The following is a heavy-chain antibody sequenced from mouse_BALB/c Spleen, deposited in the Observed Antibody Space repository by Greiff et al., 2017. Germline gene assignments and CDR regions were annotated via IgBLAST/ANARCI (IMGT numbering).Heavy chain of an antibody. CDR3: AKDDEGYAMDY. CDR1: GYAFTNYL. D-gene: IGHD2-12*01. V-gene: IGHV1-54*01. CDR2: INPGSGGT. Sequence: QVQLQQSGAELVRPGTSVKVSCKASGYAFTNYLIEWVKQRPGQGLEWIGVINPGSGGTNYNEKFKGKATLTADKSSSTAYMQLSSLTSDDSAVYLCAKDDEGYAMDYWGQGTSVTVSA. J-gene: IGHJ4*01.